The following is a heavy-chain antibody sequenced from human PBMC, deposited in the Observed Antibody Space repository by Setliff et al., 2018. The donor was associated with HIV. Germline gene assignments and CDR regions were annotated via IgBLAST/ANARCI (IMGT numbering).Heavy chain of an antibody. D-gene: IGHD5-18*01. J-gene: IGHJ6*03. CDR3: AKTIRGYISGDYMDV. V-gene: IGHV4-59*11. Sequence: KPSETLSLTCTISGGSITSHYWSWIRQPPGKGLEWIGYVFYTGGTNYRPSLRGRVTISVDTSKNHFSLKLSSVTAADTAVYYCAKTIRGYISGDYMDVWGKGTTVTVSS. CDR1: GGSITSHY. CDR2: VFYTGGT.